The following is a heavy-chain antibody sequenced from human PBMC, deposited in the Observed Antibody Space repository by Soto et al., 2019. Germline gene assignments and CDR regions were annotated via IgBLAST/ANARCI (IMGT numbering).Heavy chain of an antibody. Sequence: ASVKVSCKASGYTFTSNDINWVRQATGQGLEWMGWMNPNSGNTGYAQKFQGRVTMTRNTSISTAYMELSSLRSEDTAVYYCARFGDSSGYYSSDDAFDIWGQGTMVTVSS. CDR1: GYTFTSND. J-gene: IGHJ3*02. V-gene: IGHV1-8*01. CDR2: MNPNSGNT. D-gene: IGHD3-22*01. CDR3: ARFGDSSGYYSSDDAFDI.